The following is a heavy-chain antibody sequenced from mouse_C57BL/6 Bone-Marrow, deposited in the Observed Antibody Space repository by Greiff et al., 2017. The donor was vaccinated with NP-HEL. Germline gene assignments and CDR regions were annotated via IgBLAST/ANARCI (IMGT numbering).Heavy chain of an antibody. V-gene: IGHV1-18*01. CDR3: ARNPYYYGSSPYAMDY. CDR1: GYTFTDYN. D-gene: IGHD1-1*01. J-gene: IGHJ4*01. Sequence: EVQLQQSGPELVKPGASVKIPCKASGYTFTDYNMDWVKQSHGKSLEWIGDINPNNGGTIYNQKIKGKATLTVDKSSSTAYMALRSLTSEDTAVYYCARNPYYYGSSPYAMDYWGQGTSVTVSS. CDR2: INPNNGGT.